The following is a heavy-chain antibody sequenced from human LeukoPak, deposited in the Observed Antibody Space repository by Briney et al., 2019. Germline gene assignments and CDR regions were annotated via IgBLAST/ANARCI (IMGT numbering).Heavy chain of an antibody. J-gene: IGHJ6*03. CDR3: AKAPPTFDYDFWSGYQLYYMDV. D-gene: IGHD3-3*01. CDR2: ISGSGGST. V-gene: IGHV3-23*01. CDR1: GFTFSSYA. Sequence: GGSLRLSCAASGFTFSSYAMSWVRQAPGKGLEWVSAISGSGGSTYYADSVKGRFTISRDNSKNTLYLQMNSLRAEDTAVYYCAKAPPTFDYDFWSGYQLYYMDVWGKGTTVTVPS.